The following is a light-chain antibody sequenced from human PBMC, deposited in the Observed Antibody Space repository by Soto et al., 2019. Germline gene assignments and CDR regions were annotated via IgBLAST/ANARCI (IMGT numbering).Light chain of an antibody. CDR1: RGIATS. J-gene: IGKJ2*01. CDR2: GAS. CDR3: QQPFSPPPYT. V-gene: IGKV1-39*01. Sequence: DIQMKQSPSSLSASPGDTVSFTCRASRGIATSVSWYQQKPGAAPKLLIYGASTLQSGVPSRFSGSGSVTDFILTISGRQPEDFVTDFCQQPFSPPPYTFGQGTRLQIK.